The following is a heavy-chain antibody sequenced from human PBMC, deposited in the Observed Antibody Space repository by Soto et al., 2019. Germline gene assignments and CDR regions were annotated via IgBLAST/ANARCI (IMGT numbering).Heavy chain of an antibody. V-gene: IGHV3-23*01. CDR1: GFTFSSYA. Sequence: GGSLRLSCAASGFTFSSYAMSWVRQAPGKVLEWVSAISGSGGSTYYADSVKGRFTISRDNSKNTLYLQMNSLRAEDTAVYYCAKPEVSSSSSTFDYWGQGTLVTVSS. D-gene: IGHD6-6*01. CDR3: AKPEVSSSSSTFDY. CDR2: ISGSGGST. J-gene: IGHJ4*02.